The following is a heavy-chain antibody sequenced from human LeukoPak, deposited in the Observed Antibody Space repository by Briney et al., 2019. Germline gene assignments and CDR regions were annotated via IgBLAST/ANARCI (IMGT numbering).Heavy chain of an antibody. V-gene: IGHV4-39*01. Sequence: SETLSLTCTVSGGSISSSSYYWGWIRQPPGKGPEWIGSIYYSGSTYYNPSLKSRVTISVDTSKNQFSLKLSSVTAADTAVYYCAGIVGASDYWGQGTLVTVSS. D-gene: IGHD1-26*01. CDR3: AGIVGASDY. J-gene: IGHJ4*02. CDR1: GGSISSSSYY. CDR2: IYYSGST.